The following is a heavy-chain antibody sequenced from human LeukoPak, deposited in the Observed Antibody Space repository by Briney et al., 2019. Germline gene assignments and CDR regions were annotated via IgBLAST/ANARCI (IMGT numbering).Heavy chain of an antibody. CDR2: ISAYNGNT. Sequence: GSSVKVSCKASGYTFTSYGISWVRQAPGQGLEWMGWISAYNGNTNYAQKLQGRVTMTTDTSTSTAYMELRSLRSDDTAVYYCARDRYSSSPYYFDYWGQGTLVTVSS. CDR3: ARDRYSSSPYYFDY. D-gene: IGHD6-6*01. V-gene: IGHV1-18*01. CDR1: GYTFTSYG. J-gene: IGHJ4*02.